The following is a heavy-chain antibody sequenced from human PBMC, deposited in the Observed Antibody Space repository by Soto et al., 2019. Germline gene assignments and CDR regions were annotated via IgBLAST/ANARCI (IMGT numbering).Heavy chain of an antibody. CDR1: GFTFSNYA. D-gene: IGHD6-6*01. Sequence: EVQLLESGGGLVQPGGSLRLSCAASGFTFSNYAMTWVRQAPGKGLEWVSTISGSGDNTYYADSVRGRFTISRDNTKNTLYMHMHSLRANDTAVYSCAKRPLAARHTDYWGQGTLVTVSS. CDR3: AKRPLAARHTDY. CDR2: ISGSGDNT. V-gene: IGHV3-23*01. J-gene: IGHJ4*02.